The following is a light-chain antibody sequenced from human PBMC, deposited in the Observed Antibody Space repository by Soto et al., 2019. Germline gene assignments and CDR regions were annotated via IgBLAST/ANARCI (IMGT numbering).Light chain of an antibody. V-gene: IGKV3-20*01. Sequence: ILFTTFPVGLSLSPGARATLSCRASQTVTSTYLAWYQQKPGQAPRILIFAASSRATGIPDKFSGSGSGTDFTLTISRLEPEDFAVYYCQQYASSSWTFGRGTKVDIK. CDR3: QQYASSSWT. CDR2: AAS. CDR1: QTVTSTY. J-gene: IGKJ1*01.